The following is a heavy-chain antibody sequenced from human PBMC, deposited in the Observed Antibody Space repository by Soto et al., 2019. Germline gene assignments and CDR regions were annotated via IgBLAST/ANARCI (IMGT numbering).Heavy chain of an antibody. V-gene: IGHV1-69*12. CDR3: ARVPRSDWLSLRYYFDY. CDR2: IIPIFGTA. Sequence: QVQLVQSGAEVKKPGSSVKVSCKASGGTFSSYAISWVRQAPGQGLEWMGGIIPIFGTANYAQKFQGRVTITADESTSTAHMELSSLRSEDTAVYYCARVPRSDWLSLRYYFDYWGQGTLVTVSS. CDR1: GGTFSSYA. J-gene: IGHJ4*02. D-gene: IGHD3-16*02.